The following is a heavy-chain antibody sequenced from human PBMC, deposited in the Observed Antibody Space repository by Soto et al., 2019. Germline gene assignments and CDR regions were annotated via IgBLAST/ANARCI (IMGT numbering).Heavy chain of an antibody. Sequence: QVQLQESGPGLVRPSQTLSLTCTVSGGSISTDHYHWTWIRQTPGKGLEWIGYIHYSGSIHFNPSLQSRVSMSVDTPKNLFSVNRSSVTAAHTAVYFFARKDDGGDRNYNGLHVWGQGTTVTVS. CDR3: ARKDDGGDRNYNGLHV. CDR2: IHYSGSI. J-gene: IGHJ6*02. V-gene: IGHV4-30-4*01. D-gene: IGHD2-21*02. CDR1: GGSISTDHYH.